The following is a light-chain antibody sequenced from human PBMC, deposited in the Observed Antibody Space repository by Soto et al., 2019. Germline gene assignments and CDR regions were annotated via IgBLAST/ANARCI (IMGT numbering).Light chain of an antibody. CDR3: QNWGTGSVV. Sequence: QSVLTQSPSASASLGASVKITCTLSSGHSSYAIAWHQQQPEQGHRYLMKLNSDGSHRKGDGIHRRFSGSSAGAARYITTSSLPYEDEADYYCQNWGTGSVVFGGGTKVTVL. CDR1: SGHSSYA. J-gene: IGLJ2*01. CDR2: LNSDGSH. V-gene: IGLV4-69*01.